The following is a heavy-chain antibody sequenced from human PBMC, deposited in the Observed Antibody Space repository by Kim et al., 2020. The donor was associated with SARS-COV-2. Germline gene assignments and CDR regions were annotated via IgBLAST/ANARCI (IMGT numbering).Heavy chain of an antibody. D-gene: IGHD2-15*01. CDR1: GFIFKDYV. V-gene: IGHV3-74*03. CDR3: VKDFDHSIDY. CDR2: ISHDATVT. Sequence: GGSLRLSCVGSGFIFKDYVMHWVRQIPGQEPVWVSRISHDATVTMYADFVEGRFTISRDNARNTVHLQMNSLRAEDTAVYYCVKDFDHSIDYWGQG. J-gene: IGHJ4*02.